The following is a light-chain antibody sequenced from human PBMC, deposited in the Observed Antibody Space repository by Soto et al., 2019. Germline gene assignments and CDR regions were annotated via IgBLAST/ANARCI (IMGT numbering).Light chain of an antibody. Sequence: SVLTQPASVSGSPGQSIAISCTGTSSDVGSYNLVSWYQHHPGKAPKLMIYEVTKRPSGVSDRFFASKSGNTASLTISGLQAEDEADYFCCSYARGSIPGVFGGGTQLTVL. CDR2: EVT. CDR3: CSYARGSIPGV. V-gene: IGLV2-23*02. J-gene: IGLJ3*02. CDR1: SSDVGSYNL.